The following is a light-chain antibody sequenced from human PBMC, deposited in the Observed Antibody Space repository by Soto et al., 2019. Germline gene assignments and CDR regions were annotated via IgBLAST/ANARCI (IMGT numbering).Light chain of an antibody. CDR3: QHYDNLPYT. CDR1: QDITKC. J-gene: IGKJ2*01. CDR2: DAS. Sequence: DLQMTQSPSSLYASVGDRVTITCQASQDITKCLSWFQQKPGKVPKLLIYDASELETGVPSRFSGSGSGTDFTFTISSLQPEDIATYYCQHYDNLPYTFGQGTKLEMK. V-gene: IGKV1-33*01.